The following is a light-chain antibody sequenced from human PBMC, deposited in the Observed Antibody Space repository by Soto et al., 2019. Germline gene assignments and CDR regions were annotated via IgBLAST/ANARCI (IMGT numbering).Light chain of an antibody. V-gene: IGKV1-39*01. CDR3: QQSYRTPHT. CDR2: AAS. J-gene: IGKJ2*01. Sequence: DIQMTQSPSSLSASVGDRVTITCRASQGVSTYLIWYQQRQGRAPKLLIYAASNLLGGGPSRFSGSGYGTNFTPPSNSLQPEDFATYYCQQSYRTPHTFVQGTKLYTK. CDR1: QGVSTY.